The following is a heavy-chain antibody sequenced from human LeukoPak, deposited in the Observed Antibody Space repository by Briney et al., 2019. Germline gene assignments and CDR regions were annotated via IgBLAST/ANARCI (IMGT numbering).Heavy chain of an antibody. CDR3: AKDLRFIAVAGTGFDY. V-gene: IGHV3-23*01. CDR2: ISGSGGST. J-gene: IGHJ4*02. CDR1: GFTFDDYA. Sequence: PGGSLRLSCAASGFTFDDYAMHWVRQAPGKGLEWVSGISGSGGSTYYADSVKGRFTISRDNSKNTLYLQMNSLRAEDTAVYYCAKDLRFIAVAGTGFDYWGQGTLVTVSS. D-gene: IGHD6-19*01.